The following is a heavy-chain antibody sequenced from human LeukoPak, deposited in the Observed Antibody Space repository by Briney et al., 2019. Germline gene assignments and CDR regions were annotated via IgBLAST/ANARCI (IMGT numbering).Heavy chain of an antibody. CDR3: ARDKVTY. V-gene: IGHV3-7*01. Sequence: GGSLRLSCAASGFTFSNYWMSWVRQAQGKGLEWVAHINKDGSEIYYVDSVKGRFNISRDNAKSSLSLQMNSLRVEDTAVYYCARDKVTYWGQGILVTVSS. CDR2: INKDGSEI. CDR1: GFTFSNYW. J-gene: IGHJ4*02.